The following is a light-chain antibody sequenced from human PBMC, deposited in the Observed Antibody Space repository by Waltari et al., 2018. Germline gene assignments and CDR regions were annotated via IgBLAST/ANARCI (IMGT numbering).Light chain of an antibody. CDR2: DVS. Sequence: QSALTQPASVSGSPGQSIPISCSGTISAVGAYTYVCWYQPHPGKAPKLIIYDVSVRPSGVSNRFSGSKSGNTASLTISGLHTEDEADYYCGTSTTTRNHVFGTGTKVTVL. V-gene: IGLV2-14*03. CDR1: ISAVGAYTY. J-gene: IGLJ1*01. CDR3: GTSTTTRNHV.